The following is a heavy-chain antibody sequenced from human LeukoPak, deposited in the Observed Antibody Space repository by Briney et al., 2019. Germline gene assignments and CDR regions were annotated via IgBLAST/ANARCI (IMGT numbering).Heavy chain of an antibody. Sequence: PGGSLRLSCAASGFTFSSYEMNWVRQAPGKGLEWVSYISSSGSTIYYADSVKGRFTISRDNAKNSLYLQMNSLRAEDTAVYYCVFSSSSWYRPPPSFDYWGQGTLVTVSS. CDR3: VFSSSSWYRPPPSFDY. V-gene: IGHV3-48*03. CDR1: GFTFSSYE. D-gene: IGHD6-13*01. J-gene: IGHJ4*02. CDR2: ISSSGSTI.